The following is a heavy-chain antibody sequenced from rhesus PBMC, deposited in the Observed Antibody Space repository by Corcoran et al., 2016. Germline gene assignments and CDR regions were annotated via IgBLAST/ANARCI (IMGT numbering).Heavy chain of an antibody. CDR1: GGSISSSNW. D-gene: IGHD3-3*01. J-gene: IGHJ2*01. Sequence: QVQLQESGPGLVKPSETLSLTCAVSGGSISSSNWWSWIRQPPGKGLEWIGYISGSSGSTYYNPSLKSRVTISKDTSKNQFSLKLSSVTAADTAVYYCARAKYYNIWTVEWYFDLWGPGTPITISS. CDR3: ARAKYYNIWTVEWYFDL. V-gene: IGHV4S19*01. CDR2: ISGSSGST.